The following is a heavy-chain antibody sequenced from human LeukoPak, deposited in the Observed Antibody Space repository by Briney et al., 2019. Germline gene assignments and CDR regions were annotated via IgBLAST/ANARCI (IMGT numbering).Heavy chain of an antibody. J-gene: IGHJ4*02. Sequence: SETLSLTCTVSGASISSYYWSWIRQPPGKGLEWIGYIYYSGSTNYNPSLKSRVTISVDTSKNQFSLKLSSVTAADTAEYYCAREPYGSGTFDYWGQGTLVTVSA. CDR3: AREPYGSGTFDY. CDR2: IYYSGST. V-gene: IGHV4-59*01. D-gene: IGHD3-10*01. CDR1: GASISSYY.